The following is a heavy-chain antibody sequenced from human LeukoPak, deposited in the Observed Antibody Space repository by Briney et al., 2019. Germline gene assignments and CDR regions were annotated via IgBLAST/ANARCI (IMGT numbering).Heavy chain of an antibody. CDR3: ARQPITTADYFDY. D-gene: IGHD1-14*01. V-gene: IGHV5-51*01. Sequence: GESLKISCKGSGYSFTTYWIGWVRQMPGKCLEWMGIIYPGDSDTRYSPSFQGQVTISADKSITTAYLQWSSLKASDTAMYYCARQPITTADYFDYWGQGTLVTVSS. CDR2: IYPGDSDT. J-gene: IGHJ4*02. CDR1: GYSFTTYW.